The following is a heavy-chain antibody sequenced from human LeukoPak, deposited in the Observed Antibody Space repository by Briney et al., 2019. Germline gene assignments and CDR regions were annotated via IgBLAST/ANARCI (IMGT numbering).Heavy chain of an antibody. Sequence: GGSLRLSCAASGFTFSSYWMSWVRQAPGKGLEWVANIKQDGSEKYYVDSVKGRFTISRDNAKNSLYLQMNSLRAEDTAVYYCARDPTSVVVAAAFDYWGRGTLVTVSS. J-gene: IGHJ4*02. CDR2: IKQDGSEK. V-gene: IGHV3-7*01. CDR1: GFTFSSYW. CDR3: ARDPTSVVVAAAFDY. D-gene: IGHD2-15*01.